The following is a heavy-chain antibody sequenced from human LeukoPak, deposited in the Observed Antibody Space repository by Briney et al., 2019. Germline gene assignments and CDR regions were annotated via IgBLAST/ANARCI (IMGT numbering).Heavy chain of an antibody. V-gene: IGHV3-74*01. J-gene: IGHJ5*01. CDR1: GFTFSSYW. CDR2: INSDGSST. Sequence: PGGSLRLSCAASGFTFSSYWMHWVRHAPGKGLVRVSRINSDGSSTIYADSVKGRFTISRDNAKNTLYLQMNSLRAEDTAVYYCARDLRFESGGQGTLVTVSS. CDR3: ARDLRFES.